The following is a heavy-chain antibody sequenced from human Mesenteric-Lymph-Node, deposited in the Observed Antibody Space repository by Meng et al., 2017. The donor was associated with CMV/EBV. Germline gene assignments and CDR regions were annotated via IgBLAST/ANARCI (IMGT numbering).Heavy chain of an antibody. Sequence: ASVKVSCKASGYTFTSYEIHWVRQAAGQGLEWMGWMNPNSGDTAYAQSFQDRVTLTRNTSIRTAFMELTSLTSEDTAVYYCARVMNPAYSRNWYWFFDLWGRGTLVTVSS. CDR1: GYTFTSYE. CDR3: ARVMNPAYSRNWYWFFDL. V-gene: IGHV1-8*01. D-gene: IGHD6-13*01. J-gene: IGHJ2*01. CDR2: MNPNSGDT.